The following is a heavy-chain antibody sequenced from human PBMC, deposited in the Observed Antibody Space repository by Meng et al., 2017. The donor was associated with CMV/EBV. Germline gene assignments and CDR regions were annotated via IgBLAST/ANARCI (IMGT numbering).Heavy chain of an antibody. V-gene: IGHV1-18*01. Sequence: YTFTSYGISWVRQAPGQGLEWMGWISAYNGNTNYAQTLQGRVTMTTDTSTSTAYMELRSLRSDDTAVYYCARVGYYYGSGSYYTDLDYWGQGTLVTVSS. J-gene: IGHJ4*02. CDR3: ARVGYYYGSGSYYTDLDY. CDR1: YTFTSYG. CDR2: ISAYNGNT. D-gene: IGHD3-10*01.